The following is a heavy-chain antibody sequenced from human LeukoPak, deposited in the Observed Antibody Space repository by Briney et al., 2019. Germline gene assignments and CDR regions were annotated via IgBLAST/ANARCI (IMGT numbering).Heavy chain of an antibody. CDR1: GGSISYYY. V-gene: IGHV3-23*01. D-gene: IGHD6-13*01. CDR3: AKSPVLSSSWLYYFDY. CDR2: ISGTGIST. J-gene: IGHJ4*02. Sequence: ETQSLTCSVSGGSISYYYWSWIRQFPGKGLEWVSGISGTGISTYSADSVKGRFTISRDSSKNTLYLQMNSLRAEDTAVYYCAKSPVLSSSWLYYFDYWGQGTLVTVSS.